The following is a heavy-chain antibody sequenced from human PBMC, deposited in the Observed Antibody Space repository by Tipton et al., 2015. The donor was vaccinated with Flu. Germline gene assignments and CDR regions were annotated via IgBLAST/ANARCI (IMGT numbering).Heavy chain of an antibody. CDR2: IIQSGNA. D-gene: IGHD4-17*01. CDR1: GYFISSGYY. CDR3: ARDRVGDYSGFDP. V-gene: IGHV4-38-2*02. Sequence: TLSLTCTVSGYFISSGYYWGWIRQSPGTGLQWIATIIQSGNAYYNPSLRSRVTISVDTTKNLFSLNLSSVTATDTAVYYCARDRVGDYSGFDPWGQGTLVTVSS. J-gene: IGHJ5*02.